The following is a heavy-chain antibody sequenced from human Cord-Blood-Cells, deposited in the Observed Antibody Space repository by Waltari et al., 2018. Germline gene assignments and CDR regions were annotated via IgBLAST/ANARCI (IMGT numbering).Heavy chain of an antibody. Sequence: QVQLQQWGAGLLKPSETLSPTCAVYGGSFSGYYWSWIRQPPGKGLEWIGEINHSGSTNYNPSLKSRVTISVDTSKNQFSLKLSSVTAADTAVYYCARGEWLRSGWFDPWGQGTLVTVSS. CDR1: GGSFSGYY. CDR3: ARGEWLRSGWFDP. CDR2: INHSGST. J-gene: IGHJ5*02. V-gene: IGHV4-34*01. D-gene: IGHD5-12*01.